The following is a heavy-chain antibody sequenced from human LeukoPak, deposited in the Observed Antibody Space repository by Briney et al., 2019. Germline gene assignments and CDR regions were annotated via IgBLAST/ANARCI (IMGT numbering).Heavy chain of an antibody. CDR2: IPSHGSYQ. CDR3: ATARVDYGMPV. Sequence: PGRSLRLSCAASGFTFSSSGMHWVRQAPGKGLEWVAVIPSHGSYQYYADSVKGRFTIPRDNSKNTLYLQMSSLRVEVTAVYHGATARVDYGMPVWGQGTTVTVSS. J-gene: IGHJ6*02. CDR1: GFTFSSSG. V-gene: IGHV3-30*03. D-gene: IGHD3-10*01.